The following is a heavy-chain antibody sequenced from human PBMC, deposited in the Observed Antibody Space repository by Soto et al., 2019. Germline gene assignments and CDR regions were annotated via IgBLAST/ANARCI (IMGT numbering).Heavy chain of an antibody. J-gene: IGHJ6*02. D-gene: IGHD6-19*01. V-gene: IGHV1-18*01. CDR2: ISAYNGNT. CDR1: GYTFTSYG. CDR3: AREGDSSPVSGWYYYYYGMDV. Sequence: QVQLVQSGAEVKKPGASVKVSCKASGYTFTSYGISWVRQAPGQGLEWMRWISAYNGNTNYAQKLQGRVTMTTDTSTSTAYMELRSLRSDDTAVYYCAREGDSSPVSGWYYYYYGMDVWGQGTTVTVSS.